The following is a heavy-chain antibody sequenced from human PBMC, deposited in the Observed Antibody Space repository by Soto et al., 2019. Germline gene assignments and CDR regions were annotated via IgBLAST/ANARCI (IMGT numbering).Heavy chain of an antibody. V-gene: IGHV1-69*06. J-gene: IGHJ5*02. CDR3: ARGAECRGYCLKKFNWLDP. CDR1: GGSFSTYA. CDR2: IIPIFDSP. Sequence: ASVKVSCKASGGSFSTYAFSWVRQAPGHGLEWMGGIIPIFDSPYYAQNFQGRVTIAADRSTSTVYMKLSSLTPEDTAVYYCARGAECRGYCLKKFNWLDPWGQGPLVTVSS. D-gene: IGHD2-15*01.